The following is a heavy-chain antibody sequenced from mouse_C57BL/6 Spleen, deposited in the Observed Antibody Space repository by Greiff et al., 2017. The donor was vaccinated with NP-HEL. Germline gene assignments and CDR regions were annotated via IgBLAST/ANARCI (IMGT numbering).Heavy chain of an antibody. Sequence: VQLKESEGGLVQPGSSMKLSCTASGFTFSDYYMAWVRQVPEKGLEWVANINYDGSSTYYLDSLKSRFIISRDNAKNILYLQMSSLKSEDTATYYCARELTGFDYWGQGTTLTVSS. J-gene: IGHJ2*01. CDR2: INYDGSST. V-gene: IGHV5-16*01. CDR1: GFTFSDYY. CDR3: ARELTGFDY. D-gene: IGHD4-1*01.